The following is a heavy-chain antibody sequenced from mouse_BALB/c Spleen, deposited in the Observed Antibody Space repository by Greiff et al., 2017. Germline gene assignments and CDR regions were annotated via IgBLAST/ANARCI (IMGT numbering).Heavy chain of an antibody. Sequence: VQLVESGPGLVAPSQSLSITCTVSGFSLTGYGVNWVRQPPGKGLEWLGMIWGDGSTDYNSALKSRLSISKDNSKSQVFLKMNSLQTDDTDRYYCARASSTPWWYFDVWGAGTTVTVSS. CDR1: GFSLTGYG. CDR2: IWGDGST. CDR3: ARASSTPWWYFDV. J-gene: IGHJ1*01. V-gene: IGHV2-6-7*01. D-gene: IGHD1-1*01.